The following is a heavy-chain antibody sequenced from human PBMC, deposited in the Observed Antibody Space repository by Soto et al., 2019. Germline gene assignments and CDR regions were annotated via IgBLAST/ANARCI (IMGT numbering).Heavy chain of an antibody. CDR1: GGSISSSSYY. V-gene: IGHV4-39*01. CDR3: ARLLGVVVITTFGWFDP. Sequence: PETLSLTCTVSGGSISSSSYYWGWIRQPPGKGLEWIGSIYYSGSTYYNPSLKSRVTISVDTSKNQFSLKLSSVTAADTAVYYCARLLGVVVITTFGWFDPWGQGTLVTVSS. CDR2: IYYSGST. D-gene: IGHD3-22*01. J-gene: IGHJ5*02.